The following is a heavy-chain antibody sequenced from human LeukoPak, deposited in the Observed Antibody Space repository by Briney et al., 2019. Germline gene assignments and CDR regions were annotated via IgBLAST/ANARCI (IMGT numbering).Heavy chain of an antibody. D-gene: IGHD6-6*01. CDR1: GYNFTGYY. J-gene: IGHJ4*02. Sequence: ASVKVSCKASGYNFTGYYMHWVRQAPGQGLEWMGWISAYNGNTNYAQKLQGRVTMTTDTSTSTAYMELRSLRSDDTAVYYCARVRSSSRYYFDYWGQGTLVTVSS. V-gene: IGHV1-18*04. CDR3: ARVRSSSRYYFDY. CDR2: ISAYNGNT.